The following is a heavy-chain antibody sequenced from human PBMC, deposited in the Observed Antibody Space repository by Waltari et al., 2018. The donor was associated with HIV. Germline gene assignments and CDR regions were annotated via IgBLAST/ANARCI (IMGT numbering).Heavy chain of an antibody. J-gene: IGHJ4*02. CDR1: GFTFRNYG. CDR3: TRDKQTTGATLDY. V-gene: IGHV3-33*01. D-gene: IGHD2-15*01. Sequence: QVQLVESGGGVVQPGRSLRLSCAASGFTFRNYGMPRVRQAPGEGLEWVALIWDDGSNKFYADSVKGRFIISRDNSKNTLYLQINSLRADDTAVYYCTRDKQTTGATLDYWGQGTLVTVSS. CDR2: IWDDGSNK.